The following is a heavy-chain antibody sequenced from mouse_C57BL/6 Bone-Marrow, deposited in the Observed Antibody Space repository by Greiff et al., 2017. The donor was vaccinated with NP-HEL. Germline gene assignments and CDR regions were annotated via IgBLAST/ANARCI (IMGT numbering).Heavy chain of an antibody. V-gene: IGHV7-1*01. J-gene: IGHJ2*01. CDR3: AREDDGYFDY. CDR2: SRNKANDYTT. CDR1: GFTFSDFY. Sequence: EVMLVESGGGLVQSGRSLRLSCATSGFTFSDFYMEWVRQAPGKGLEWIAASRNKANDYTTEYSASVKGRFIVSRDTSQSILYLQMNALRAEDTAIYYCAREDDGYFDYWGQGTTLTVSS. D-gene: IGHD2-3*01.